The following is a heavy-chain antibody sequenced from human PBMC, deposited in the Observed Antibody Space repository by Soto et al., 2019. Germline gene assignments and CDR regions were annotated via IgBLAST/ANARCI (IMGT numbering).Heavy chain of an antibody. J-gene: IGHJ6*02. CDR2: ISPNSDDT. CDR3: ASVNYDYYYGMDV. Sequence: QVQLVQSGAEVRKPGASVKVSCKASGHTFTGYYLYWVRQAPGQGLEWMGWISPNSDDTKYAQIFQGRVTMTRDTSIITAYMELSRLRSDDTAVYFCASVNYDYYYGMDVWGQGTTVTVSS. CDR1: GHTFTGYY. V-gene: IGHV1-2*02.